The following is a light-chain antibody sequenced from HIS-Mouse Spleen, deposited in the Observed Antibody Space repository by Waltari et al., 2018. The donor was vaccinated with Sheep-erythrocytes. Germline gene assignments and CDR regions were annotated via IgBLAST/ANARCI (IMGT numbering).Light chain of an antibody. Sequence: SSELTQAPAVSVACGQTVRITCQGDSRRSYYASWYQQTPGPSPVLVIYGKNNRPSAIPARVSVSGSGNTASLTLTGAQAEDETDYYCNSRDSSCNHLVFGGGNKLTVL. CDR1: SRRSYY. CDR2: GKN. CDR3: NSRDSSCNHLV. V-gene: IGLV3-19*01. J-gene: IGLJ2*01.